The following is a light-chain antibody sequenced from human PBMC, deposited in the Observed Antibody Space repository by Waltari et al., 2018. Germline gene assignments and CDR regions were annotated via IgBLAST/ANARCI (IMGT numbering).Light chain of an antibody. Sequence: DIQLTQSPSFLSASVGDRVTITCRASQGIRSYLAWYQQKPGKAPKLLIYAASTLQSGFPSRFSGSGFGTEFTLTISSLQPEDFATYYCQQLNSYSLTFGGGTKVEIK. J-gene: IGKJ4*01. V-gene: IGKV1-9*01. CDR1: QGIRSY. CDR3: QQLNSYSLT. CDR2: AAS.